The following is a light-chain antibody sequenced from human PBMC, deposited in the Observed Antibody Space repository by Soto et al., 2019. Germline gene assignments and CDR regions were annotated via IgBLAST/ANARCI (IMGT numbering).Light chain of an antibody. V-gene: IGKV2-28*01. Sequence: DLVLPHSPLSLPLTPRAPVSISCXXSHSLLHSNGYNYLDWYLQKPGQSPQLLIYLGSNRASGVPDRFSGSGSGTDFTLKISRVEAEDVGVYYCMQALQTPWTVGQGSKV. CDR2: LGS. CDR3: MQALQTPWT. CDR1: HSLLHSNGYNY. J-gene: IGKJ1*01.